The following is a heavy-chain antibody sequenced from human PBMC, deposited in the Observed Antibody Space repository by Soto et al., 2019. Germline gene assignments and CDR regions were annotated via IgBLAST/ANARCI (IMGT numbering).Heavy chain of an antibody. CDR1: GGSFSGYY. V-gene: IGHV4-34*01. Sequence: PSETLSLTCAVYGGSFSGYYWSWIRQPPGKGLEWIGEINHSGSTNYNPSLKSRVTISVDTSKNQFSLKLSSVTAADTAVYYCARHAVAPNGNWFDPWGQGTLVTVSS. D-gene: IGHD6-19*01. CDR3: ARHAVAPNGNWFDP. CDR2: INHSGST. J-gene: IGHJ5*02.